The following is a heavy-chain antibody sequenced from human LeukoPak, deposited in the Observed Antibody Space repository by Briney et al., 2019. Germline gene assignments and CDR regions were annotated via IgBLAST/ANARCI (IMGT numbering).Heavy chain of an antibody. CDR3: ARGYIGSGSYNWFDP. CDR2: ISSSSSYI. CDR1: GFTFSIYS. Sequence: KTGGSLRLSCAASGFTFSIYSMNWVRQAPGKGLEWVSSISSSSSYIYYADSVKGRFTISRDNAKNSLYLQMNSLRAEDTAVYYCARGYIGSGSYNWFDPWGQGMLVTVSS. D-gene: IGHD3-10*01. V-gene: IGHV3-21*01. J-gene: IGHJ5*02.